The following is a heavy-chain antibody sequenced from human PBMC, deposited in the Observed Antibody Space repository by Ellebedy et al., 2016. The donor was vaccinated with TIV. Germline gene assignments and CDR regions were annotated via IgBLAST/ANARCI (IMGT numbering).Heavy chain of an antibody. V-gene: IGHV3-30-3*01. J-gene: IGHJ4*02. CDR2: ISYDGSNK. CDR1: GFTFSSYA. Sequence: GESLKISXAASGFTFSSYAMHWVRQAPGKGLEWVAVISYDGSNKYYADSVKGRFTISRDNSKNSLYLQMNSLRAEDTAVYYCARGYCSGGSCPLDYWGQGTLVTVSS. D-gene: IGHD2-15*01. CDR3: ARGYCSGGSCPLDY.